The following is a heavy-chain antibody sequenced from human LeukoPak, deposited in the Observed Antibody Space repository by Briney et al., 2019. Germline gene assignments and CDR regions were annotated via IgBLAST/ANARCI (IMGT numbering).Heavy chain of an antibody. CDR3: SRGTVVTSHYFDY. Sequence: SETLSLTCAVYGGSFGGYYWSWIRQPPGKGLEWIGEINHSGSTNYNPSLKSRVTISVDTSKKQFSLKLSSVTAAGTAVYYCSRGTVVTSHYFDYWGQGTLVTVSS. V-gene: IGHV4-34*01. CDR1: GGSFGGYY. CDR2: INHSGST. J-gene: IGHJ4*02. D-gene: IGHD4-23*01.